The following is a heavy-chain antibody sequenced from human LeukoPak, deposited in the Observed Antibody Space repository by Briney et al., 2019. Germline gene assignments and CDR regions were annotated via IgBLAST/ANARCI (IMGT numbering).Heavy chain of an antibody. CDR3: ASIAAAGTGWFDP. CDR1: GGTFISYA. Sequence: GVSVKVSCKASGGTFISYAISWVRQAPGQGLEWMGGIIPIFGTANYAQKFQGRVTITADESTSTAYMELSSLRSEDTAVYYCASIAAAGTGWFDPWGQGTLVTVSS. CDR2: IIPIFGTA. V-gene: IGHV1-69*13. D-gene: IGHD6-13*01. J-gene: IGHJ5*02.